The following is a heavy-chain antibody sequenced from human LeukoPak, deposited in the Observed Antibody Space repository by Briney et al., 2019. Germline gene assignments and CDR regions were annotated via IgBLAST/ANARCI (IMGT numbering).Heavy chain of an antibody. CDR3: ARDGLRSYYDFWSGPTYFDY. D-gene: IGHD3-3*01. Sequence: SVKVSCKASGGTFSSYAISWVRQAPGQGLEWMGRIIPILGIANYAQKFQGRVTITADKSTSTAYMELSSLRSEDTAVYYCARDGLRSYYDFWSGPTYFDYWGRGTLVTVSS. CDR2: IIPILGIA. J-gene: IGHJ4*02. V-gene: IGHV1-69*04. CDR1: GGTFSSYA.